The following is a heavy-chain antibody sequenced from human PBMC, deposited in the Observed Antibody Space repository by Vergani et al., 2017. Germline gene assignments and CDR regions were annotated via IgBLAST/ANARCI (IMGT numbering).Heavy chain of an antibody. V-gene: IGHV3-7*01. D-gene: IGHD2-15*01. CDR1: GFTFSSYW. J-gene: IGHJ6*02. CDR3: AREIGYCSGGSCPYYYYYGMDV. CDR2: IKQDGSEK. Sequence: EVQLVESGGGFVQPGGSLRLSCAASGFTFSSYWMSWVRQAPGKGLEWVANIKQDGSEKYYVDSVKGRFTISRDNAKNSLYLQMNSLRAEDTAVYYCAREIGYCSGGSCPYYYYYGMDVWGQGTTVTVSS.